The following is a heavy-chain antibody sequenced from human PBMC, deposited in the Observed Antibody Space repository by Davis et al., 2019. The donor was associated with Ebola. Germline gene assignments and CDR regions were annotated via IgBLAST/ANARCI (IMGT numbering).Heavy chain of an antibody. Sequence: GGSLRLSCAASGFTVSSNYMSWIHQAPGKGLEWISYITTSGSTIYYADSVKGRFTVSRDNAKNALYLQMNRLRVEDTAVYYCARLDNSGYFIFDYWGQGTSVTVSS. CDR2: ITTSGSTI. V-gene: IGHV3-11*01. J-gene: IGHJ4*02. CDR1: GFTVSSNY. D-gene: IGHD3-22*01. CDR3: ARLDNSGYFIFDY.